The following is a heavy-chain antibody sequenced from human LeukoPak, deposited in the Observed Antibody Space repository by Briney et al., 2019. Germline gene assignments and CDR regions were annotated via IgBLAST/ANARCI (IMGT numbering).Heavy chain of an antibody. D-gene: IGHD3-22*01. J-gene: IGHJ4*02. V-gene: IGHV1-18*01. CDR2: ISGYNGDS. CDR3: ARVRWSGVVVVVTPFDF. CDR1: GYTFTSYG. Sequence: ASVKVSCKASGYTFTSYGISWVRQAPGQGLEWMGWISGYNGDSKYAQKVQDRVTMTIDTSTSISFMELRSLKSDDTAVYYCARVRWSGVVVVVTPFDFWGQGTPVTVSS.